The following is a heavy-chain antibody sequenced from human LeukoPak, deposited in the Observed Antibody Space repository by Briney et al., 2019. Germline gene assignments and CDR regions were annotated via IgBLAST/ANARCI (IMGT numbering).Heavy chain of an antibody. CDR2: IYYSGST. Sequence: SETLSLTCTVSGGSVSSSSYYWGWIRQPPGKGLEWIRSIYYSGSTYYNPSLKSRVTISVDTSKNQFSLKLSSVTAADTAVYYCARRANHIDYWGQGTLVTVSS. D-gene: IGHD1-14*01. CDR3: ARRANHIDY. J-gene: IGHJ4*02. V-gene: IGHV4-39*01. CDR1: GGSVSSSSYY.